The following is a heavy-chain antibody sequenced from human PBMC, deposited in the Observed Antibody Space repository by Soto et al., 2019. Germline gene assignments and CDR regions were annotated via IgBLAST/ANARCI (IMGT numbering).Heavy chain of an antibody. V-gene: IGHV3-30*18. Sequence: GGSLRLSCQASGFNFDNYGVHWVRQAPGKGLEWVAVITYDGSFQYYADSVKGRFTISRDNSKNTLSLHLNTLKPEDTAVYHCAKDRVGGTFYTPLAFWGQGTLVTVSS. CDR1: GFNFDNYG. CDR2: ITYDGSFQ. D-gene: IGHD1-7*01. CDR3: AKDRVGGTFYTPLAF. J-gene: IGHJ4*02.